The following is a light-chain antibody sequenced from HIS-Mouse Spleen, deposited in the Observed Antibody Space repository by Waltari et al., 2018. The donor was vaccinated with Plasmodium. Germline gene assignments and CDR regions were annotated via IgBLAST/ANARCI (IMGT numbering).Light chain of an antibody. J-gene: IGLJ3*02. CDR3: NSRDSSGNHQV. Sequence: SSELTQDPAVSVALGQTVRITCQGDSLRSYYASWDQQKPGQAPVLVIYGKNNRPSGIPDRLSGYSSGNTASVTITGAQAEDEADYYCNSRDSSGNHQVFGGGTKLTVL. CDR2: GKN. V-gene: IGLV3-19*01. CDR1: SLRSYY.